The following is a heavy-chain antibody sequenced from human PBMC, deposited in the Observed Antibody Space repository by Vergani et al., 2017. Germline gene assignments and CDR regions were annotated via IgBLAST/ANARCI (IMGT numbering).Heavy chain of an antibody. J-gene: IGHJ4*02. CDR1: GFTFSSYE. CDR3: ARTVAATRSPFDY. Sequence: EVQLVESGGGLVQPGGSLRLSCAASGFTFSSYEMNWVRQAPGKGLEWVSYISSSGSTIYYADSVKGRFTISRDNAKNSLYLQMNSLRAEDTAVYYCARTVAATRSPFDYWGQGTLVTVSS. CDR2: ISSSGSTI. V-gene: IGHV3-48*03. D-gene: IGHD2-15*01.